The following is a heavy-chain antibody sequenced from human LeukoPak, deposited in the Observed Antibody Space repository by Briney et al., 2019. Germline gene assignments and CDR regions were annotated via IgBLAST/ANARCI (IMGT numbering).Heavy chain of an antibody. CDR3: ARETANTAMEHYYYYYGMDV. D-gene: IGHD5-18*01. J-gene: IGHJ6*02. V-gene: IGHV3-21*01. CDR1: GFTFRNFW. CDR2: ISGTGGST. Sequence: GGSLRLSCGASGFTFRNFWMNWVRQAPGKGLEWVSFISGTGGSTYYADSVKGRFTISRDNAKNSLYLQMNSLRAEDTAVYYCARETANTAMEHYYYYYGMDVWGQGTTVTVSS.